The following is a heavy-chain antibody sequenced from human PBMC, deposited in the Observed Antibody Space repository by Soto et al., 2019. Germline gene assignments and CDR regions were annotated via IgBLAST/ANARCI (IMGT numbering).Heavy chain of an antibody. V-gene: IGHV3-23*01. CDR3: AHPRGYGVFDAYDI. J-gene: IGHJ3*02. CDR1: GFTLSTYA. Sequence: VGSLRLSCVASGFTLSTYAMSWVRQAPGKGLEWVSALTPSGGETYYADSVKGRFTISRDNSMNALYLQMNSLRIEDTAVYYCAHPRGYGVFDAYDIWGQGTMVTVSS. D-gene: IGHD4-17*01. CDR2: LTPSGGET.